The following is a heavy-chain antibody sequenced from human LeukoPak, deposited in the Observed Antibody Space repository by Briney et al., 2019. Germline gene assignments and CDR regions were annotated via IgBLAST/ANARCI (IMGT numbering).Heavy chain of an antibody. CDR1: GSTFSSYG. CDR3: AKADYSGSYYFDY. V-gene: IGHV3-23*01. CDR2: FSASGGTT. D-gene: IGHD1-26*01. Sequence: PGGSLRLSCAASGSTFSSYGMNWVRQAPGKGLEWVASFSASGGTTYYADSVKGRFTISRDNSKNTLNVQMNSLRAEDTAVYYCAKADYSGSYYFDYWGQATLVTVSS. J-gene: IGHJ4*02.